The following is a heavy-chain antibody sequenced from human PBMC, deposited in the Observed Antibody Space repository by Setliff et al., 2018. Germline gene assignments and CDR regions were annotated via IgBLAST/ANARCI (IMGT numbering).Heavy chain of an antibody. V-gene: IGHV3-33*08. CDR3: TRDPPGSGWSFDY. J-gene: IGHJ4*02. Sequence: PGGSLRLSCAASGFTFSTYAMHWVRQAPGKGLEWVGYIFYDGSEKYYADSVKGRFTISRDNSKNTVYLEMTGLRAEDTALYYCTRDPPGSGWSFDYWGQGSRVTVSS. D-gene: IGHD6-19*01. CDR1: GFTFSTYA. CDR2: IFYDGSEK.